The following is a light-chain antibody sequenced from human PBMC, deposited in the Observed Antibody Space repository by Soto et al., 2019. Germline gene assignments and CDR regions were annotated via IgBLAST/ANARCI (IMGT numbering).Light chain of an antibody. V-gene: IGLV2-14*01. CDR2: DVS. Sequence: QSVLTQPASVSGSPGQSITLSCTGTSSDVGGYNYVSWYQQHPGKAPRLMIYDVSDRPSGVSNRFSGSKSGNTASLTISGLQTEDEADYYCSSYKSCSTPYVFGTGTKVTVL. CDR1: SSDVGGYNY. CDR3: SSYKSCSTPYV. J-gene: IGLJ1*01.